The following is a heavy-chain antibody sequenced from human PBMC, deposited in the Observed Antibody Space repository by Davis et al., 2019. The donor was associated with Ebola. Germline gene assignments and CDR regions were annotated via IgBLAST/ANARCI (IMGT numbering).Heavy chain of an antibody. CDR1: GFTFDGYA. J-gene: IGHJ6*02. CDR3: VKGVRDYGHNGMDV. Sequence: SLKISCAASGFTFDGYAMFWVRQVPGKGLEWVSDTSWNSGKIGYVDSVKGRFTISRDNAKNFLYLQMNSLRPEDTALYYCVKGVRDYGHNGMDVWGQGTTVIVSS. CDR2: TSWNSGKI. D-gene: IGHD4-17*01. V-gene: IGHV3-9*01.